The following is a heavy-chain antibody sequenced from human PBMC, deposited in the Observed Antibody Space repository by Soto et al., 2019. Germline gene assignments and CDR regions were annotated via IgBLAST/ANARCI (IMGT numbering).Heavy chain of an antibody. CDR1: GFSFSTYA. Sequence: EVQLLESGGGLVQPGGSLRLSCAASGFSFSTYAMRWVRQVQERGLEWVSSISGSGGSTYYADSVEGRFTISRDNSKNTLYLQMNNLRAEDTALYYCAKDQVGGVAYAFDIWGQGTMVTVSS. V-gene: IGHV3-23*01. CDR3: AKDQVGGVAYAFDI. D-gene: IGHD1-26*01. J-gene: IGHJ3*02. CDR2: ISGSGGST.